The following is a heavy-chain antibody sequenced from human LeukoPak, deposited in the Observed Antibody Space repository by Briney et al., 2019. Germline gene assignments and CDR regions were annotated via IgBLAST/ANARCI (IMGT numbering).Heavy chain of an antibody. V-gene: IGHV3-7*01. J-gene: IGHJ4*02. CDR3: AREGYDFWSGYSGNDY. CDR2: IKQDGSEK. CDR1: GFTFSSYW. D-gene: IGHD3-3*01. Sequence: GGSLRLSCAASGFTFSSYWMSWVRQAPGKGLEWVANIKQDGSEKYYVDSVKGRFTISRDNAKNSLYLQMNSLRAEDTAVYYCAREGYDFWSGYSGNDYWGQGTLVTVSS.